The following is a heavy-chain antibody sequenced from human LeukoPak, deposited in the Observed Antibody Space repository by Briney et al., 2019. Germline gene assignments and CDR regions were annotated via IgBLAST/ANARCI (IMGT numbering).Heavy chain of an antibody. V-gene: IGHV4-59*01. J-gene: IGHJ4*02. CDR3: ARDRGIAAAGTGFDY. CDR1: GGSISSYY. D-gene: IGHD6-13*01. CDR2: IYYSGST. Sequence: KASETLSLTCTVSGGSISSYYWSWIRQPPGKGREWIVYIYYSGSTNYNPSLKSRVTISIDTSKNQFSLKLSSVTAADTAVYYCARDRGIAAAGTGFDYWGQGTLVTVSS.